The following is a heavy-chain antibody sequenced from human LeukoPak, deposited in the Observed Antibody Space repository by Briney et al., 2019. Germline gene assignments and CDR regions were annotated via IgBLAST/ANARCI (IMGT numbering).Heavy chain of an antibody. Sequence: GRSLRLSCAASGFTFSSYWMSWVRQAPGKGLEWVANIKQDGSEKYYVDSVKGRFTISRDNAKNSLYLQMNSLRAEDTAVYYCARAARDYYGSGSYHYFDYWGQGTLVTVSS. D-gene: IGHD3-10*01. CDR2: IKQDGSEK. CDR3: ARAARDYYGSGSYHYFDY. J-gene: IGHJ4*02. V-gene: IGHV3-7*01. CDR1: GFTFSSYW.